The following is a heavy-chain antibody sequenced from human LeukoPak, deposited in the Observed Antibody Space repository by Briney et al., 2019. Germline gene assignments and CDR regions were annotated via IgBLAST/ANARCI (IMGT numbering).Heavy chain of an antibody. Sequence: GGSLRLSCAASGFTFSSYGMHWARQAPGKGLEWVAFIRYDGSNKYYADSVKGRFTISRDNSKNTLYLQMNSLRAEDTAVYYCAKDNSSGYYYPDYWGQGTLVTVSS. CDR2: IRYDGSNK. V-gene: IGHV3-30*02. J-gene: IGHJ4*02. CDR1: GFTFSSYG. D-gene: IGHD3-22*01. CDR3: AKDNSSGYYYPDY.